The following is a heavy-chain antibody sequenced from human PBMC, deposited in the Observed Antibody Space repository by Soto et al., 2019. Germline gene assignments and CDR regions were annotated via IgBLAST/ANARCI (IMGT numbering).Heavy chain of an antibody. J-gene: IGHJ4*01. CDR3: TTESYSTIIIVRFDY. D-gene: IGHD2-8*01. Sequence: EVQLVESGGGLVKPGGSLRLSCAASGFTFSNAWINWVRQAPGKGLEWVGRIKSKTDGGTTDYAEPVKGRFAISRDDSKNMVYLQMNSLKIEDTAVYYCTTESYSTIIIVRFDYWGHGTLVTVSS. CDR2: IKSKTDGGTT. CDR1: GFTFSNAW. V-gene: IGHV3-15*07.